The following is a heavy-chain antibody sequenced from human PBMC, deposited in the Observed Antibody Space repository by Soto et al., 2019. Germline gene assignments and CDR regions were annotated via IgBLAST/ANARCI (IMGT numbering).Heavy chain of an antibody. CDR3: ARSITGTVSYYYGMDV. CDR1: GGTFSSYA. V-gene: IGHV1-69*12. J-gene: IGHJ6*02. CDR2: IIPIFGTA. D-gene: IGHD1-20*01. Sequence: QVQLVQSEAEVKKPESSVKVSCKASGGTFSSYAISWVRQAPGQGLEWMGGIIPIFGTANYAQKFQGRVTITADESTSTAYMELSSLRSEDTAVYYCARSITGTVSYYYGMDVWGQGTTVTVSS.